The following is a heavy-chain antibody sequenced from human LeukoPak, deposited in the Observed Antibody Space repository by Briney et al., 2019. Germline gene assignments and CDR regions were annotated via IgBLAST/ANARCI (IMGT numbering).Heavy chain of an antibody. D-gene: IGHD3-10*01. CDR2: IYPGDSDT. J-gene: IGHJ4*02. V-gene: IGHV5-51*01. CDR1: GYSFTSYW. Sequence: GESLKISCKGSGYSFTSYWIGWVRQMPGKGLEWIGIIYPGDSDTRYSPSFQGQVTISADKSISTAFLQWSSLQASDTAMYYCARSSAMTYNGPRNYWGQGTLVTVSS. CDR3: ARSSAMTYNGPRNY.